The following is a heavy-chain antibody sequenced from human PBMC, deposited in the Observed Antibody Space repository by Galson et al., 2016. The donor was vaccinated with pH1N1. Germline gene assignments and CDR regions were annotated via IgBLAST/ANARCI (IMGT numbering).Heavy chain of an antibody. V-gene: IGHV2-5*02. CDR1: GFSLSTSGVC. D-gene: IGHD6-6*01. CDR2: LYWDDDK. Sequence: PALVKPTQTLTLTCTFSGFSLSTSGVCVGWIRQPPGKALDWLALLYWDDDKRYSTSLKTRLTITKNTSKNQVVLTMTNTDPVDTATDYCAHSRDDYSSSRSFYYFDYWGQGTRVTVSS. CDR3: AHSRDDYSSSRSFYYFDY. J-gene: IGHJ4*02.